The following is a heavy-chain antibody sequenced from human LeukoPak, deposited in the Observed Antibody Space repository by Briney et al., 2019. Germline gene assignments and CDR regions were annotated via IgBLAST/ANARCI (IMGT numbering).Heavy chain of an antibody. V-gene: IGHV4-39*01. D-gene: IGHD5-24*01. Sequence: SETLSLTCTVSGGSISSRPYDWGWIRQPPGKGLEYIGSISYSGSTYYNPSLRSRVTISVDTSSNQFSLKLSSVTAADTAVYYCARHLSQGDGTKRGFYYWGQGTLVTVSS. CDR3: ARHLSQGDGTKRGFYY. CDR1: GGSISSRPYD. J-gene: IGHJ4*02. CDR2: ISYSGST.